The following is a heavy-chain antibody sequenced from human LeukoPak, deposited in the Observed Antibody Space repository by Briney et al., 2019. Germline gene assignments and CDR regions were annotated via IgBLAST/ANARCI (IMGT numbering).Heavy chain of an antibody. V-gene: IGHV5-51*01. J-gene: IGHJ4*02. CDR3: ATPTLGTIGEYPFDY. Sequence: GESLKISCKGSGYTFTTYWIGWVRQLPGKGLEWMGIIYPGDSDARYTPSFQGRVTISVDKSISTAYLQWSTLKASDTAVYYCATPTLGTIGEYPFDYWGQGTLVTVSS. D-gene: IGHD1-7*01. CDR2: IYPGDSDA. CDR1: GYTFTTYW.